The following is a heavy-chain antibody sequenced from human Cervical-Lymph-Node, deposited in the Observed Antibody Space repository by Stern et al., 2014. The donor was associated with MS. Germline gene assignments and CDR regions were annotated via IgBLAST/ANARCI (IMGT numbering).Heavy chain of an antibody. Sequence: QVQLQESGPGLMKPSGTLSLTCDVSGASISDTNWWGWVRQPPGMGLEWIGEVHHSGTTNFNPSLKSRVTMSVDTSKNQFSLEMHSVTAADTAVYFCARVYSGYDWFDFWGQGALVTVSS. CDR2: VHHSGTT. CDR3: ARVYSGYDWFDF. D-gene: IGHD5-12*01. V-gene: IGHV4-4*02. CDR1: GASISDTNW. J-gene: IGHJ4*02.